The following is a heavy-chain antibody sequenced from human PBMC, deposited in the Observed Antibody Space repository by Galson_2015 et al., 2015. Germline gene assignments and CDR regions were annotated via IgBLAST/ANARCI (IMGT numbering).Heavy chain of an antibody. CDR2: ISYDGSNK. D-gene: IGHD6-19*01. V-gene: IGHV3-30-3*01. CDR1: GFTFSSYA. CDR3: ARDQHIAVAGAHYFDY. Sequence: SLRLSCAASGFTFSSYAMHWVRQAPGKGLEWVAVISYDGSNKYYADSVKGRFTISRDNSKNTLYLQMNSLRAEDTAVYYCARDQHIAVAGAHYFDYWGQGTLVTVSS. J-gene: IGHJ4*02.